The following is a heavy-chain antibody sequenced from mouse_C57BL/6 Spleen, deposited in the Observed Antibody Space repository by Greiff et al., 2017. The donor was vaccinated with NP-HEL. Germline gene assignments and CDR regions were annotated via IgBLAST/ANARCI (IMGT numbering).Heavy chain of an antibody. D-gene: IGHD2-3*01. CDR2: FNYDGSST. CDR3: ARDMRGYFDV. CDR1: GFTFSDYY. V-gene: IGHV5-16*01. Sequence: DVKLVESEGGLVQPGSSMKLSCPASGFTFSDYYMAWFRQVPEKGLEWFANFNYDGSSTYYLTSLKSRFIISRDNAKNILYLQMSSLKSEDTATYYCARDMRGYFDVWGTGTTVTVSS. J-gene: IGHJ1*03.